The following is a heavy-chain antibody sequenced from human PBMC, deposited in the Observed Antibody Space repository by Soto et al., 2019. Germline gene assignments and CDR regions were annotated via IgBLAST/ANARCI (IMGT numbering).Heavy chain of an antibody. CDR2: IYYAGST. Sequence: PSETLSLTCTVSGGSISSGGDYWSWFRQPPGRGLEWVGYIYYAGSTSYNPSLKSRVTISLETSKSQFSLRLSSVTAADTAVYFCARLGFYYQSLDPWGPGTLVTAPQ. D-gene: IGHD3-22*01. V-gene: IGHV4-61*08. J-gene: IGHJ5*02. CDR3: ARLGFYYQSLDP. CDR1: GGSISSGGDY.